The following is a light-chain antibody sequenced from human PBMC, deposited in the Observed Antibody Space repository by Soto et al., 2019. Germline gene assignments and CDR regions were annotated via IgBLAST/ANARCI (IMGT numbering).Light chain of an antibody. J-gene: IGKJ4*01. Sequence: AIQMTQSPCSLSASVGDRVTVTCRASQDIRSDLGLYQQKPGKAPQLLIYGAYRLQSGVPSRFSGSGSGTDFTLTISSRQREDFATYYCHQDDTYPLTFGGGPKVDVK. CDR2: GAY. CDR3: HQDDTYPLT. CDR1: QDIRSD. V-gene: IGKV1-6*02.